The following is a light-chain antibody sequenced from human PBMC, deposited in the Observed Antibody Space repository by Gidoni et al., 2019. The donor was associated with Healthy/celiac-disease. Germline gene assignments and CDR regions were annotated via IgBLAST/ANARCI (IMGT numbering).Light chain of an antibody. CDR1: SSDGGSYHH. CDR2: EVS. Sequence: QSALTQPASVSGSPGQSITTSCTGTSSDGGSYHHVSWSQQHPGKAPKLMIYEVSNRPSGFSNRFSGSKSGNTASLTISGLQAEDEADYYCCSYAGSIPVVFGGGTKLTVL. J-gene: IGLJ2*01. V-gene: IGLV2-23*02. CDR3: CSYAGSIPVV.